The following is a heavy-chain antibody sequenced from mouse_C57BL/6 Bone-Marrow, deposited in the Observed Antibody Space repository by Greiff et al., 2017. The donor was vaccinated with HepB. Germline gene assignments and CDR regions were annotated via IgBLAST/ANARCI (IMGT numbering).Heavy chain of an antibody. CDR2: INPNYGTT. J-gene: IGHJ2*01. Sequence: EVQLQESGPELVKPGASVKISCKASGYSFTDYNMNWVKQSNGKSLEWIGVINPNYGTTSYNQKFKGKATLTVDQSSSTAYMQLNSLTSEDSAVYYCARYYYGSSYENFDYWGQGTTLTVSS. D-gene: IGHD1-1*01. CDR1: GYSFTDYN. V-gene: IGHV1-39*01. CDR3: ARYYYGSSYENFDY.